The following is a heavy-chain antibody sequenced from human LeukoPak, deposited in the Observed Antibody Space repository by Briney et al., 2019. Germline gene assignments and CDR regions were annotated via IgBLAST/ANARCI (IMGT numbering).Heavy chain of an antibody. V-gene: IGHV3-21*01. J-gene: IGHJ6*02. Sequence: GGSLRLSCATSGFTFSTYNMNWVRQAPGKGLEWVSSISSSSTYIYYADSVKGRFTISRDNAKNSLYLQINSLRAEDTAVYYCARDLTILTTGYGMDVWGQGTTVTVSS. CDR3: ARDLTILTTGYGMDV. D-gene: IGHD2/OR15-2a*01. CDR1: GFTFSTYN. CDR2: ISSSSTYI.